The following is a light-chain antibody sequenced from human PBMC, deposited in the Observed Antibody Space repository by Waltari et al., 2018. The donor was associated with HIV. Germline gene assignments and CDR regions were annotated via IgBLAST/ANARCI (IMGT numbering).Light chain of an antibody. J-gene: IGKJ3*01. CDR2: GAS. CDR3: QQYQTWPLT. CDR1: QSVGTN. V-gene: IGKV3-15*01. Sequence: ETVMTQSPVTLSVSPGERATLSCRASQSVGTNVTWYQHKSGQAPRLLIYGASTRATAIPARFSGSGSGTEFTLTITRLQSDDYATYYCQQYQTWPLTFGPGTTVDI.